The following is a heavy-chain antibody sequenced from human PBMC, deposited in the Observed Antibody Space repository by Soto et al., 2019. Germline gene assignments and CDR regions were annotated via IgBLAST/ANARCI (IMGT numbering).Heavy chain of an antibody. V-gene: IGHV3-72*01. J-gene: IGHJ6*02. D-gene: IGHD4-4*01. CDR2: TRNKANSYTT. CDR3: ASSEGYRHYYGMDV. CDR1: GFTFSDHY. Sequence: EVQLVESGGGLVQPGGSLRLSCAASGFTFSDHYMDWVRQAPGKGLEWVGRTRNKANSYTTEYAASVKGRFTISRDDSKNSLYLQMNSLKTEDTAVYYCASSEGYRHYYGMDVWGQGTTVTVSS.